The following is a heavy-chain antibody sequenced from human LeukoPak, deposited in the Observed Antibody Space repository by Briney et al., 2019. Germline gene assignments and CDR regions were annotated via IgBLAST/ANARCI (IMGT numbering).Heavy chain of an antibody. CDR2: ISGSGGST. D-gene: IGHD3-10*02. J-gene: IGHJ3*02. CDR3: AKDHIFGGAREAFDI. V-gene: IGHV3-23*01. CDR1: GFTVSSNY. Sequence: GGSLRLSCAASGFTVSSNYMSWVRQAPGKGLEWVSAISGSGGSTYYADSVKGRFTISRDNSKNTLYLQMNSLRAEDTAVYYCAKDHIFGGAREAFDIWGQGTMVTVSS.